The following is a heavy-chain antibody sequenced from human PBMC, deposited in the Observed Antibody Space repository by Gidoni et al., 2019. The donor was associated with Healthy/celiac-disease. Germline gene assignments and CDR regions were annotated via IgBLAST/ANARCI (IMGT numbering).Heavy chain of an antibody. Sequence: QVQLQQWGAGLLKPSETLSLTCAVYGGSFSGYYWSWIRHPPGKGLEWIGEINHSGSTNYNPSLKSRVTISVDTSKNQFSLKLSSVTAADTAVYYCARRGSGASIDYWGQGTLVTVSS. D-gene: IGHD3-10*01. J-gene: IGHJ4*02. V-gene: IGHV4-34*01. CDR3: ARRGSGASIDY. CDR2: INHSGST. CDR1: GGSFSGYY.